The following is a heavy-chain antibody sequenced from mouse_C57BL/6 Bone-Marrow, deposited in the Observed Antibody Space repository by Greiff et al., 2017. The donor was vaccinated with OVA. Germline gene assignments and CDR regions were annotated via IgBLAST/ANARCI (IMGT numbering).Heavy chain of an antibody. CDR2: ISNGGGST. V-gene: IGHV5-12*01. J-gene: IGHJ2*01. Sequence: EVKLMESGGGLVQPGGSLKLSCAASGFTFSDYYMYWVRQTPEKRLEWVAYISNGGGSTYYPDTVKGRFTISRDNAKNTLYLQMSRLKSEDTAMYYCARHGPKDYFDYWGQGTTLTVSS. CDR3: ARHGPKDYFDY. CDR1: GFTFSDYY. D-gene: IGHD6-5*01.